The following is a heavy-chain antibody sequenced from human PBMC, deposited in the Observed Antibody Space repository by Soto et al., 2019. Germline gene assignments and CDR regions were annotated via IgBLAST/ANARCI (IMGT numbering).Heavy chain of an antibody. V-gene: IGHV3-48*01. CDR2: ISSSSSTI. Sequence: PGGSLSLSCAASGFTFSSYSMNWVRQAPGKGLEWVSYISSSSSTIYYADSVKGRFTISRDNAKNSLYLQMNSLRAEDTAVYYCAKDTERLGELSLVDYWGQGTLVTVSS. D-gene: IGHD3-16*02. J-gene: IGHJ4*02. CDR1: GFTFSSYS. CDR3: AKDTERLGELSLVDY.